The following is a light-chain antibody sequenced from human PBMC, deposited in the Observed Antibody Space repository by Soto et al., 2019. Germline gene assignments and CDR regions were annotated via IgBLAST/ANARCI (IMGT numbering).Light chain of an antibody. CDR2: GAS. J-gene: IGKJ2*01. Sequence: EIVMTQSPATLSVSLGERATLSCRASQSVSSNLAWYQQKPGQAPRLLIYGASTRATDIPARFSGSGSGTEFTLTISSLQSEDFALYYCQQYNNWPPYTFGQGTKLEIK. CDR3: QQYNNWPPYT. V-gene: IGKV3-15*01. CDR1: QSVSSN.